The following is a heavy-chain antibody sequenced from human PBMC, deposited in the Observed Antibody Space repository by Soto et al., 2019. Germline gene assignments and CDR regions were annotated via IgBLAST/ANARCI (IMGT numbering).Heavy chain of an antibody. Sequence: PGGSLRLSCAASGFTFSNAWMSWVRQAPGKGLEWVGRIKSKTDGGTTDYAAPVKGRFTISRDDSKNTLYLQMNSLKTEDTAVYYCTAKPGIVGAPTPYYYYGMDVWGQGTTVTVSS. CDR3: TAKPGIVGAPTPYYYYGMDV. V-gene: IGHV3-15*01. CDR1: GFTFSNAW. J-gene: IGHJ6*02. D-gene: IGHD1-26*01. CDR2: IKSKTDGGTT.